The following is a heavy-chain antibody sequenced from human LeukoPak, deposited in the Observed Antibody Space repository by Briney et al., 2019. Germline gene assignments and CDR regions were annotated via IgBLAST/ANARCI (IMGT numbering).Heavy chain of an antibody. D-gene: IGHD6-13*01. V-gene: IGHV4-61*02. CDR3: ASRHSKQQPYYYYMDI. CDR1: GDPVSSGSYY. J-gene: IGHJ6*03. CDR2: IYSNGDT. Sequence: TLSLTCTVSGDPVSSGSYYWSWIRQPAGKGLEWIGRIYSNGDTKFNPSLKSRVTISLDTSKNQFSLKLSSATAADTAVYYCASRHSKQQPYYYYMDIWGKGTTVTVSS.